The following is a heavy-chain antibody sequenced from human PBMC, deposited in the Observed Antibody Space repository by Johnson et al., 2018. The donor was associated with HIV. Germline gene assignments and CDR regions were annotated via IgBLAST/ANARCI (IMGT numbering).Heavy chain of an antibody. D-gene: IGHD6-13*01. Sequence: QVQLVESGGGVVQPGRSLRLSCAASGFTFSNYAMHWVRQAPGKGLEWVAVVSYDGSNRYYADSVKGRFTISRDNSKNTLYLQMNSLRAEDTAVYHCARAGLKIEYSSPDIWGQGTMVTVSS. V-gene: IGHV3-30*04. CDR3: ARAGLKIEYSSPDI. J-gene: IGHJ3*02. CDR2: VSYDGSNR. CDR1: GFTFSNYA.